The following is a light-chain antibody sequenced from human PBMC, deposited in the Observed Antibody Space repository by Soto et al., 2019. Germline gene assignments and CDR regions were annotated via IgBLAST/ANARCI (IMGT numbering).Light chain of an antibody. J-gene: IGKJ1*01. CDR1: QIISTY. Sequence: DIPMSLSPSSLSASVGDRVTITCRASQIISTYLNWYQQRAGLAPRLLIYAASSLQSGVPPRFSGSGSGTDFTLTISSLQPEDFATYFCQQTYSAPPTFGQGTKVDIK. V-gene: IGKV1-39*01. CDR3: QQTYSAPPT. CDR2: AAS.